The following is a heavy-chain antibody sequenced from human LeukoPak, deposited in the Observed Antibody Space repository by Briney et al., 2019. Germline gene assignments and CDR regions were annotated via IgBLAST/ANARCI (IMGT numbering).Heavy chain of an antibody. V-gene: IGHV3-15*01. J-gene: IGHJ4*02. CDR3: TTGYASSWYS. D-gene: IGHD6-13*01. Sequence: GGSLRLSCAASGFTFIDAWMNWVRQAPGKGLEWVGHVRGKTHGGTTDYAAPVNGRFTISRDDSKDTLYLQMNSLQTEDTAVYFCTTGYASSWYSWGQGTLVTVSS. CDR1: GFTFIDAW. CDR2: VRGKTHGGTT.